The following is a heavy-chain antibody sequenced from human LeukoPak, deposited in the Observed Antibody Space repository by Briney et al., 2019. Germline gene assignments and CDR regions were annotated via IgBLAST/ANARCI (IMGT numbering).Heavy chain of an antibody. V-gene: IGHV3-30-3*01. D-gene: IGHD6-13*01. Sequence: GGSLRLSRAASGFTFSSYAMHWVRQAPGKGLGWVAVISYDGSNKYYADSVKGRFTISRDNSKNTLYLQMNSLRAEDTAVYYCAREIGVAAAGDYWGQGTLVTVSS. J-gene: IGHJ4*02. CDR3: AREIGVAAAGDY. CDR1: GFTFSSYA. CDR2: ISYDGSNK.